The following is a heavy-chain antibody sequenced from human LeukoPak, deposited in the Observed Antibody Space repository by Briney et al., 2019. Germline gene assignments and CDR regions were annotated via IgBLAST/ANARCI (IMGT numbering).Heavy chain of an antibody. D-gene: IGHD3-22*01. CDR3: ASYNVDYYHTSDGMDV. CDR1: GGTFKSYA. J-gene: IGHJ6*02. CDR2: VIPLLGVA. Sequence: ASVKVSCRASGGTFKSYAFNWVRRAPGQGLEWVGRVIPLLGVANYAQKFQGRVTVTADKSTSAAHMELSSLRSEDTAVYYCASYNVDYYHTSDGMDVWGQGTTVTVSS. V-gene: IGHV1-69*04.